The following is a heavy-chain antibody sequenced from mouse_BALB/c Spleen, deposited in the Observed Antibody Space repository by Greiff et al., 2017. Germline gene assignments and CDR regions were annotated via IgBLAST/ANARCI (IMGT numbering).Heavy chain of an antibody. J-gene: IGHJ3*01. D-gene: IGHD2-4*01. CDR3: AREGLRSFAY. V-gene: IGHV5-4*02. CDR1: GFTFSDYY. Sequence: EVKLMESGGGLVKPGGSLKLSCAASGFTFSDYYMYWVRQTPEKRLEWVATISDGGSYTYYPDSVKGRFTISRDNAKNNLYLQMSSLKSEDTSMYYCAREGLRSFAYWGQGTLVTVSA. CDR2: ISDGGSYT.